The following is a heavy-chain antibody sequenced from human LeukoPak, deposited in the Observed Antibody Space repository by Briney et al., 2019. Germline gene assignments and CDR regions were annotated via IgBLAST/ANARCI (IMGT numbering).Heavy chain of an antibody. CDR2: IYSGGST. Sequence: GGSLRLSCAASGFTVSGNYMSWVRQAPGKGLEWVSVIYSGGSTYYADSVKGRFTISRDNSKNTLYLQMNSLRAEDTAVYYCARGWGSTSCYMCGDYYYYMDVWGKGTTVTVSS. V-gene: IGHV3-53*01. D-gene: IGHD2-2*02. CDR3: ARGWGSTSCYMCGDYYYYMDV. J-gene: IGHJ6*03. CDR1: GFTVSGNY.